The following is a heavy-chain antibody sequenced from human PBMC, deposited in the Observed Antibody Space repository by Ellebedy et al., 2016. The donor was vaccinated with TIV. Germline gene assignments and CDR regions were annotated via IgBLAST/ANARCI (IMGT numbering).Heavy chain of an antibody. J-gene: IGHJ6*02. CDR2: INPDSGGT. D-gene: IGHD4/OR15-4a*01. CDR1: GYVFTAYY. Sequence: ASVKVSCKTSGYVFTAYYVHWVRQAPGQGLEWMGWINPDSGGTNLPKKFQGRVTMTRDTSVKTAYMELTILQSDDTAVYYCARVLRATSGMDVWGQGTTVIVS. CDR3: ARVLRATSGMDV. V-gene: IGHV1-2*02.